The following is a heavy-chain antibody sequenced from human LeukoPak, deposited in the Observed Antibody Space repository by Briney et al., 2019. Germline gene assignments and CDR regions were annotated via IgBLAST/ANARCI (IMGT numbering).Heavy chain of an antibody. CDR1: GGSFSGYY. CDR2: INHSGST. D-gene: IGHD3-10*01. Sequence: PSETLSLTCAVYGGSFSGYYWSWIRQPPGKGLEWIGEINHSGSTNYNPSLKSRVTISVDTSKNQFSLKLSSVTAADTAVYYCARVPYYYGSGSYYGVYYYYYGMDVWVKGTTVTVSS. V-gene: IGHV4-34*01. J-gene: IGHJ6*04. CDR3: ARVPYYYGSGSYYGVYYYYYGMDV.